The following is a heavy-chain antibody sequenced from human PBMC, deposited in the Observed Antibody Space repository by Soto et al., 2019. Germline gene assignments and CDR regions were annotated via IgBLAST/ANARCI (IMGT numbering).Heavy chain of an antibody. V-gene: IGHV1-69*01. J-gene: IGHJ5*02. Sequence: QVQLVQSGAEVKKPGSSVKVSCKASGGTFSSYAISWVRQAPGQGLEWMGGIIPIFGTANYAQKFQGRVTITADESTSSAYMELSSLRAEDTAVYYCARGLRGSGVMGGWFDPWGQGTLVTVSS. CDR3: ARGLRGSGVMGGWFDP. CDR1: GGTFSSYA. D-gene: IGHD3-16*01. CDR2: IIPIFGTA.